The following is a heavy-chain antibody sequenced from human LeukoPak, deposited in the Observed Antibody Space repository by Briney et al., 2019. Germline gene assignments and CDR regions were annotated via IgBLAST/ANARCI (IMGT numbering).Heavy chain of an antibody. CDR2: IKQDGSEK. J-gene: IGHJ4*02. D-gene: IGHD6-6*01. V-gene: IGHV3-7*01. Sequence: GGSLRLSCAASGFTFSSYWMSWVRQAPGKGLEWVANIKQDGSEKYYVDSVKGRFTISRDNAKNSLYLQMNSLRAEDTGVYYCARDRRSSSSRYDYWGQGTLVTVSS. CDR3: ARDRRSSSSRYDY. CDR1: GFTFSSYW.